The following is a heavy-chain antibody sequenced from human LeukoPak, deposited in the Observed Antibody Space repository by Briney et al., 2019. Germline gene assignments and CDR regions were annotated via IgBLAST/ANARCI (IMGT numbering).Heavy chain of an antibody. CDR1: GFTFSSYG. CDR3: ARDSQGVHLFDS. CDR2: ISYDGSNK. J-gene: IGHJ4*02. D-gene: IGHD3-16*01. V-gene: IGHV3-30*03. Sequence: LAGGSLRLSCAASGFTFSSYGIHWVRQAPGKGLEWVAVISYDGSNKYYADSVKGRFTISRDNSKNTLYLQMNSLRAEDTAVYYCARDSQGVHLFDSWGQGTLVTVSS.